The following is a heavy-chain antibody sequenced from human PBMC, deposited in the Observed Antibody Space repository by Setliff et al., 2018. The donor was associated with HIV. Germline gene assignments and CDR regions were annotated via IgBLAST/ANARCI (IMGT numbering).Heavy chain of an antibody. CDR3: ARCGYSYGSYGMDV. D-gene: IGHD5-12*01. CDR2: IQPGDSDT. V-gene: IGHV5-51*01. J-gene: IGHJ6*02. Sequence: GESLKISCQGSGYNFVDYSIAWVRQVPGKGLEWMGIIQPGDSDTRYSPAFQGQVTISADKSISTAYLQWSSLKASDSAMYYCARCGYSYGSYGMDVWGQGTKVTVS. CDR1: GYNFVDYS.